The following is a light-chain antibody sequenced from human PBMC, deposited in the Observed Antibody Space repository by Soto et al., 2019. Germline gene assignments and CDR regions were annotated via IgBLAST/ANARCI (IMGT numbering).Light chain of an antibody. Sequence: EIVMTQSPVTLSVSPGERATLSCRASEGVSSNLAWYQQKPGQAPRLLIYGASTRATGIPARFSGSGSGTEFTLTISSLLSEDFAVYYCQHYNNWPPYTFGQGTKLEIK. CDR1: EGVSSN. CDR3: QHYNNWPPYT. CDR2: GAS. V-gene: IGKV3-15*01. J-gene: IGKJ2*01.